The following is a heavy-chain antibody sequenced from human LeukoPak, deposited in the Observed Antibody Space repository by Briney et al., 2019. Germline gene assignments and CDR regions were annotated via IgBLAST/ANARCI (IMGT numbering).Heavy chain of an antibody. CDR3: AKDLIPLVAAAGTALY. CDR2: ISYDGSNK. CDR1: GFTFSSYG. Sequence: GRSLRLSCAASGFTFSSYGMHWVRQAPGKGLEWVAVISYDGSNKYYADSVKGRFTISRDNSKYTLYLQMNSLRAEDTAVYYCAKDLIPLVAAAGTALYWGQGTLVTVSS. D-gene: IGHD6-13*01. J-gene: IGHJ4*02. V-gene: IGHV3-30*18.